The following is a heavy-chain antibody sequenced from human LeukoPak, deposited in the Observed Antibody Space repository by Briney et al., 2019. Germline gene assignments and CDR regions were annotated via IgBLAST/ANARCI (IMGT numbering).Heavy chain of an antibody. Sequence: GGSLRLSCAASGFTFSSYGMRWVRQAPGKGLEWVAFIRYDGSNKYYADSVKGRFTISRDNSKNTLYLQMNSLRAEDTAVYYCAKESSEEYSYGPLDYWGQGTLVTVSS. CDR2: IRYDGSNK. D-gene: IGHD5-18*01. J-gene: IGHJ4*02. CDR1: GFTFSSYG. V-gene: IGHV3-30*02. CDR3: AKESSEEYSYGPLDY.